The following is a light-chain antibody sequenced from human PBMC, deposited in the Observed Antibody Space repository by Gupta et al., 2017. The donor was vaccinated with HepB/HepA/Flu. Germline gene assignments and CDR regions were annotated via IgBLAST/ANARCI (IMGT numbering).Light chain of an antibody. CDR2: GAF. Sequence: EIVITQSPATLSVSPEQRAPLSCRASQSVSSNIDWYKQKPGQAPRLLISGAFTRASDIPARLSGSGCGTEFTLTINSLLSEDFAVYYCQQYNKWPPLTFGGGTKVEIK. CDR3: QQYNKWPPLT. CDR1: QSVSSN. V-gene: IGKV3-15*01. J-gene: IGKJ4*01.